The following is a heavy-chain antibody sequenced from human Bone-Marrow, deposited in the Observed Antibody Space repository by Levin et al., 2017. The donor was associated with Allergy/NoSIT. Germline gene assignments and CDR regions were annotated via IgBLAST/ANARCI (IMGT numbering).Heavy chain of an antibody. D-gene: IGHD6-19*01. V-gene: IGHV1-46*01. CDR2: INPSGGST. Sequence: GESLKISCKASGYTFTSYYMHWVRQAPGQGLEWMGIINPSGGSTSYAQKFQGRVTMTRDTSTSTVYMELSSLRSEDTAVYYCARDSRYSSGCWRGMDVWGQGTTVTVSS. J-gene: IGHJ6*02. CDR3: ARDSRYSSGCWRGMDV. CDR1: GYTFTSYY.